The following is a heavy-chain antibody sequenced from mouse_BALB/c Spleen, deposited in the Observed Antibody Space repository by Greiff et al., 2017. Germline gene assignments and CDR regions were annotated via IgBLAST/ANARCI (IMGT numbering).Heavy chain of an antibody. CDR3: ARSPLNWAFAY. CDR2: ILPGSGST. V-gene: IGHV1-9*01. CDR1: GYTFSSYW. Sequence: QVQLQQSGAELMKPGASVKISCKATGYTFSSYWIEWVKQRPGHGLEWIGEILPGSGSTNYNEKFKGKATFTADTSSNTAYMQLSSLTSEDSAVYYCARSPLNWAFAYWGQGTLVTVSA. J-gene: IGHJ3*01. D-gene: IGHD4-1*01.